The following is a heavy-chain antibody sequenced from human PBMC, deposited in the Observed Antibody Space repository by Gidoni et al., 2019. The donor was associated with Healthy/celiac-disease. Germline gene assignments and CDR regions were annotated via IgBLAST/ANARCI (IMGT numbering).Heavy chain of an antibody. V-gene: IGHV3-21*01. Sequence: EVQLVESGGGLVKPGGYLRLSCAASGFTFSSYSMNWVRQAPGKGLEWVSSISSSSSYIYSADSVKGRFTISRDNAKTSLYLQMNSLRAEDTAVYYCARVSGWLYFDYWGQGTLVTVSS. D-gene: IGHD6-19*01. CDR2: ISSSSSYI. CDR1: GFTFSSYS. J-gene: IGHJ4*02. CDR3: ARVSGWLYFDY.